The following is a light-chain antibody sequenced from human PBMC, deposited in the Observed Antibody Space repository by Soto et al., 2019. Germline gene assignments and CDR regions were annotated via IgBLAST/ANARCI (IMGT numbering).Light chain of an antibody. CDR1: SSDVGGYNY. Sequence: QSVLTQPPSASGSPGHSVTIACTGTSSDVGGYNYVSWYQQHPGKAPKVIIYEVSKRPSGVPDRFSGSKSGSTASLTVSGLQAEDEADHYCSSYAVTTIFVFGTGTKVTAL. V-gene: IGLV2-8*01. CDR2: EVS. J-gene: IGLJ1*01. CDR3: SSYAVTTIFV.